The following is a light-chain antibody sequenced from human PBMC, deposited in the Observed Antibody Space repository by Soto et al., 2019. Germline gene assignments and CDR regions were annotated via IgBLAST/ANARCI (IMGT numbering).Light chain of an antibody. V-gene: IGKV3-11*01. CDR2: DAS. J-gene: IGKJ4*01. CDR1: QSVSGC. Sequence: EIVLTQSPATLSLSPGERATLSCRASQSVSGCLAWYQQEPGQAPRLLIYDASNRATGIPARFSGSGSGTDFTLTISSLEPEDFAVYYCQQRSNWPPVTFGGGTKVDIK. CDR3: QQRSNWPPVT.